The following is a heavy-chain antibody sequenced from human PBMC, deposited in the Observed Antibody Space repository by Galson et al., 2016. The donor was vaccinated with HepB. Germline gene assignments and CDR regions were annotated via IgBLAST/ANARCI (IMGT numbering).Heavy chain of an antibody. Sequence: SLRLSCAASGFPFTTYWMTWVRQAPGKGLEWVANINNDGVEKNYAGSVKGRFTISRDNAKNSLYLQMDSLRVEDTGFYYCARGEKGYSEGASWGQGTLVTVSS. CDR3: ARGEKGYSEGAS. CDR1: GFPFTTYW. CDR2: INNDGVEK. D-gene: IGHD3-22*01. J-gene: IGHJ5*02. V-gene: IGHV3-7*01.